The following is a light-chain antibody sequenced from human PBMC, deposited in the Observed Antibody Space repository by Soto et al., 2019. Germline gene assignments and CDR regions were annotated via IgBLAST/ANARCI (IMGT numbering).Light chain of an antibody. CDR1: QSLLDDSNNWNY. J-gene: IGKJ2*01. CDR3: QQYSVAPGT. CDR2: WAS. Sequence: DIVMTQSPDSLAVSLGERATINCKSSQSLLDDSNNWNYLAWYQQKPGQPPKLLIYWASTRESGVPGRFSGRGSGTDFTLTISSLRAEDVAVYYCQQYSVAPGTFGQGTKLEIK. V-gene: IGKV4-1*01.